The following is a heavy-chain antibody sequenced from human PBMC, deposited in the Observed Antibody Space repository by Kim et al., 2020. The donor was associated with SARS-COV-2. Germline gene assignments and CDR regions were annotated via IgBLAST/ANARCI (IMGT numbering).Heavy chain of an antibody. CDR1: GFTFSNYN. CDR2: ITYNSGRI. D-gene: IGHD6-25*01. V-gene: IGHV3-48*04. Sequence: GGSLRLSCAASGFTFSNYNMNWVRQAPGKGLEWVSYITYNSGRIYYADSVKGRFTISRDNAKNSLYLQMNSLRAEDTALYFCARDLQTDGTLSALYVWG. J-gene: IGHJ6*02. CDR3: ARDLQTDGTLSALYV.